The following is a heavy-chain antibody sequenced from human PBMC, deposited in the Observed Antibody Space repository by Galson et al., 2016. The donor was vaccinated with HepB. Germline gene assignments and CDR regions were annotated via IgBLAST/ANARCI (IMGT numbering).Heavy chain of an antibody. J-gene: IGHJ4*02. CDR2: IWYDGSKK. CDR3: ARDETTVVTLPLDY. D-gene: IGHD4-23*01. Sequence: SLRLSCAASGFTFSNNGMHWVRQAPGKGLEWVAVIWYDGSKKYYADSVKGRFTISRDNSKNTLYLQMNSLRAEDTAVYYCARDETTVVTLPLDYWGQGTLVTVSS. V-gene: IGHV3-33*01. CDR1: GFTFSNNG.